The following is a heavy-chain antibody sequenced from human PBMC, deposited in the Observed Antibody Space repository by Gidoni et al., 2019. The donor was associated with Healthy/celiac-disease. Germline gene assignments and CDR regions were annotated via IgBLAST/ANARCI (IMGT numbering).Heavy chain of an antibody. V-gene: IGHV4-59*01. J-gene: IGHJ3*02. CDR1: GGSISSYY. Sequence: QVQLQESGPGLVKPSETLSLTCTVSGGSISSYYWSWIRQPPGKGLEWIGYIYYSGSTNYNPSLKSRVTISVDTSKNQFSLKLSSVTAADTAVYYCARESRYFDWLFFDAFDIWGQGTMVTVSS. CDR3: ARESRYFDWLFFDAFDI. CDR2: IYYSGST. D-gene: IGHD3-9*01.